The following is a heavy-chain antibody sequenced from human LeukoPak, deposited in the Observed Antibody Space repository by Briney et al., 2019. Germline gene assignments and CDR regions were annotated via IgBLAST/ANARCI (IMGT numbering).Heavy chain of an antibody. CDR2: ISGSGGST. J-gene: IGHJ4*02. D-gene: IGHD3-22*01. CDR3: AKDACYYDSSGYYAAIDY. V-gene: IGHV3-23*01. Sequence: PGGSPRLSCAASGFTFSSYAMSWVRQAPGKGLEWVSAISGSGGSTYYADSVKGRFTISRDNSKNTLYLQMNSLRAEDTAVYYCAKDACYYDSSGYYAAIDYWGQGTLVTVSS. CDR1: GFTFSSYA.